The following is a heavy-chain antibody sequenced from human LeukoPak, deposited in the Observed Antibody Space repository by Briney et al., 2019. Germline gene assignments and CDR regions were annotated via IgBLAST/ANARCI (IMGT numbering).Heavy chain of an antibody. Sequence: SETLSLTCAVSGGSVSSGGYSWSWIRQPPGKGLEWIGYVYHSGSTYYNPSLKSRVTISVDRSKNQFSLKLSSVTAADTAVYYCARGGSRYGMDVWGQGTTVTVSS. V-gene: IGHV4-30-2*01. CDR3: ARGGSRYGMDV. J-gene: IGHJ6*02. CDR2: VYHSGST. CDR1: GGSVSSGGYS. D-gene: IGHD6-13*01.